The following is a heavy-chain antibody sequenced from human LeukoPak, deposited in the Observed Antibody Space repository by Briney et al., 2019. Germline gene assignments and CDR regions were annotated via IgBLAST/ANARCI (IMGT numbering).Heavy chain of an antibody. J-gene: IGHJ4*02. D-gene: IGHD6-6*01. CDR3: ARAGIAARRALDY. Sequence: ASVKVSCKASGYTFTSYDINWVRQATRQGLEWMGWMNPNSGNTGYAQKFQGRVTMTRNTSISTAYMELGSLRSEDTAVYYCARAGIAARRALDYWGQGTLVTVSS. V-gene: IGHV1-8*01. CDR2: MNPNSGNT. CDR1: GYTFTSYD.